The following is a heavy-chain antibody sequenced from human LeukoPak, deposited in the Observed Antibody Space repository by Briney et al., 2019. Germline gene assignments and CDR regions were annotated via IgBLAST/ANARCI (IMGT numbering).Heavy chain of an antibody. CDR2: MNPNSGNT. D-gene: IGHD2-2*01. V-gene: IGHV1-8*01. Sequence: ASVKVSCKASGYTFTSYDINWVRQATGQGLEWMGWMNPNSGNTGYAQKFQGRFTMIRNTSISTAYMELSSLRSEDTAVYYCARALRYGSSTSGPLYYYYYMDVWGKGTTLTVSS. J-gene: IGHJ6*03. CDR3: ARALRYGSSTSGPLYYYYYMDV. CDR1: GYTFTSYD.